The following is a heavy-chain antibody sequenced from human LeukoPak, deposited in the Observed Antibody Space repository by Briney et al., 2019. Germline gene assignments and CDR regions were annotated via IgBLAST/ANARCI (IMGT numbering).Heavy chain of an antibody. CDR1: GFTFSKYW. V-gene: IGHV3-74*01. CDR3: ATKQWLAPPPDS. J-gene: IGHJ4*02. Sequence: PGGSLRLSCAASGFTFSKYWMLWVRQAPGKGLESVSRINTDGTGTTYADSVKGRFTVSRDNDDNTMFLQMNSVRDEDTAVYYCATKQWLAPPPDSWGQGTPVTVSS. CDR2: INTDGTGT. D-gene: IGHD6-19*01.